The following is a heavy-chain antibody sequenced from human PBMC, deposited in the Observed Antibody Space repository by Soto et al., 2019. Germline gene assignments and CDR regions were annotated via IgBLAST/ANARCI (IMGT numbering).Heavy chain of an antibody. CDR1: GFTFRSSW. J-gene: IGHJ4*02. D-gene: IGHD3-3*01. CDR2: INQDGSDK. Sequence: GGSLRLSCAASGFTFRSSWITWVRQAPGKGLEWVANINQDGSDKHYVDSVKGRFTPSRDNAENSVYLQMNSLRADDTAVYYCARDFGVQELDYWGQGTLVTVSS. V-gene: IGHV3-7*01. CDR3: ARDFGVQELDY.